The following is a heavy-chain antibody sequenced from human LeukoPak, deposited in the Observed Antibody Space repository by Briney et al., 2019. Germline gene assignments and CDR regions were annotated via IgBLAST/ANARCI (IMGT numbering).Heavy chain of an antibody. V-gene: IGHV1-18*01. J-gene: IGHJ3*02. D-gene: IGHD5-18*01. Sequence: ASVKVSCKASGYTFISYGISWVRQAPGQGLEWMGWISTYNGNTNYAQNLQGRVTMTTDTSTSTAYMELRSLRSDDTAVYYCARDQSWIQLWPDAFDIWGQGTMVTVSS. CDR1: GYTFISYG. CDR3: ARDQSWIQLWPDAFDI. CDR2: ISTYNGNT.